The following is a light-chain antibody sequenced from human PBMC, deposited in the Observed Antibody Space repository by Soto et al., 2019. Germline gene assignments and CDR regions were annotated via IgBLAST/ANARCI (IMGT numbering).Light chain of an antibody. CDR1: SSDVGGYNY. J-gene: IGLJ1*01. CDR2: DVS. CDR3: CSYAGTYPYV. V-gene: IGLV2-11*01. Sequence: QSALTQPRSVPGSPGQSVTIPCTGTSSDVGGYNYVSWYQQHPGRAPKVMIYDVSKRPSGVPDRFSGSKSGNTASLTISGLQADDEADYYCCSYAGTYPYVFGTGTKVTVL.